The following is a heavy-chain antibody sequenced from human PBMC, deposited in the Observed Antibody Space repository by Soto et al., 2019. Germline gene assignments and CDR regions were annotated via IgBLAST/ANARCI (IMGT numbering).Heavy chain of an antibody. CDR2: INHSGST. J-gene: IGHJ4*02. D-gene: IGHD3-10*01. CDR3: ARHNYGSGSTYFDY. V-gene: IGHV4-34*01. Sequence: SETLSLTCAVFGGSFSGYYWSWIRQPPGKGLEWIGEINHSGSTNYDPSLKSRVTISVDTSKNQFSLKLNSMTAADTAVYYCARHNYGSGSTYFDYWGQGTLVTVSS. CDR1: GGSFSGYY.